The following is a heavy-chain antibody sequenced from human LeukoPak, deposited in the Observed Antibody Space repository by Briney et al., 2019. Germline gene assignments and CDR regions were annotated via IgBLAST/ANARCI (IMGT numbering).Heavy chain of an antibody. CDR3: ARAHYYYDSSVPYAFDI. V-gene: IGHV4-34*01. Sequence: PSETLSLTCAVYGGSFSGYCWSWIRQPPGKGLEWIGEINHSGSTNYNPSLKSRVTISVDTSKSQFSLKLSSVTAADTAVYYCARAHYYYDSSVPYAFDIWGQGTMVTVSS. CDR1: GGSFSGYC. CDR2: INHSGST. J-gene: IGHJ3*02. D-gene: IGHD3-22*01.